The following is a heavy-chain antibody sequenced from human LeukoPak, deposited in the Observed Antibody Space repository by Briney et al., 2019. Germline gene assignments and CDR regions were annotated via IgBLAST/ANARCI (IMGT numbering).Heavy chain of an antibody. J-gene: IGHJ3*01. D-gene: IGHD3-22*01. CDR3: ARPNITSYYDSRGYDAFDV. CDR1: GYSFSSYW. V-gene: IGHV5-51*01. Sequence: GESLKISCKGSGYSFSSYWIAWVRQMPGKGLEWMGIIYPDDSDTRYSPSFQGQVIISADKSVRTAYLQWSSLKASDTAMYYCARPNITSYYDSRGYDAFDVWGQGTMVTVSS. CDR2: IYPDDSDT.